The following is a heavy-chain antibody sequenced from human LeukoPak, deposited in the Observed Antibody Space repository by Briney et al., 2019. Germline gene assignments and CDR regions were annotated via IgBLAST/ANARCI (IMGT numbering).Heavy chain of an antibody. V-gene: IGHV3-23*01. CDR2: ISGSGGST. CDR3: ARVAVSGPTGWFDS. J-gene: IGHJ5*01. D-gene: IGHD2-8*02. CDR1: GFIFSSDA. Sequence: GGSLRLSCAASGFIFSSDAMSWVRQAPGKGLEWVSAISGSGGSTYYADSVKGRFTISRDNVDNVVYLEMNSLGAEDTATYYCARVAVSGPTGWFDSWGQGTLVIVSS.